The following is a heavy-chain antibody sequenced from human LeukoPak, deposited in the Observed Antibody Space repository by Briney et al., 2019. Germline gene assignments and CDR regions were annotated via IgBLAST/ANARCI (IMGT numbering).Heavy chain of an antibody. CDR2: IYYSGRT. V-gene: IGHV4-59*01. D-gene: IGHD5-24*01. CDR1: GGSISSYY. J-gene: IGHJ4*02. CDR3: ARDRDGYPY. Sequence: TPSETLSLTCTVPGGSISSYYWGWIRQPPGKALEWLGYIYYSGRTNYNPSLKSRVTISVDSSKNQFSLKLSSVTAADTAVYYCARDRDGYPYWGQGTLVTVSS.